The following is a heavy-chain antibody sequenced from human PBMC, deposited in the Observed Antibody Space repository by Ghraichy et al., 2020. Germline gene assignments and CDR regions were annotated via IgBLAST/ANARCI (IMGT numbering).Heavy chain of an antibody. J-gene: IGHJ5*02. CDR3: ARDHIGGPDYGDYGSCDP. V-gene: IGHV1-18*04. D-gene: IGHD4-17*01. Sequence: ASVKVSCKASGYTFTSYGISWVRQAPGQGLAWMGWISAYNGNTNYAQKLQGRVTMTTDTSTSTAYMELRSLRSNDTAVYYRARDHIGGPDYGDYGSCDPWGQGTLVTVSS. CDR1: GYTFTSYG. CDR2: ISAYNGNT.